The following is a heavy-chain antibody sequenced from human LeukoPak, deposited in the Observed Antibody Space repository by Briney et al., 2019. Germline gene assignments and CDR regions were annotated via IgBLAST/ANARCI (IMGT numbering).Heavy chain of an antibody. Sequence: SETLSLTCAVYGGSFSDYYWSWIRQPPGKGLEWIGEINHSGSTNYNPSLKSRVSISVDTSKNQFSLKLSSVTVADTAVYHCARGVARQWYFDLWGRGTPVTVSS. J-gene: IGHJ2*01. D-gene: IGHD2-15*01. CDR3: ARGVARQWYFDL. V-gene: IGHV4-34*01. CDR2: INHSGST. CDR1: GGSFSDYY.